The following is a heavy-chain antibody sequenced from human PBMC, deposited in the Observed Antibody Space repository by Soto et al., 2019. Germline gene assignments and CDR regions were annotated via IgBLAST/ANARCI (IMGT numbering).Heavy chain of an antibody. CDR1: GYTFTSYY. Sequence: QVQLVQSGAEVKKPGASVKVSCKASGYTFTSYYMHWVRQAPGQGLEWMGIINPSGGSTSYAQKFQGRATMTRDTSTSTVYMELNSLRSEDTAVYYCVRGGDIVVVPAARVWSGYYYYMDVWGKGTTVTVSS. J-gene: IGHJ6*03. CDR2: INPSGGST. D-gene: IGHD2-2*01. V-gene: IGHV1-46*01. CDR3: VRGGDIVVVPAARVWSGYYYYMDV.